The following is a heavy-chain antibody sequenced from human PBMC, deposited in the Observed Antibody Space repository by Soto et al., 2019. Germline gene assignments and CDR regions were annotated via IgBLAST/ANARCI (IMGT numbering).Heavy chain of an antibody. Sequence: QVKLVQSGAEVKKAGASVKVSCKASGYTFISYGIAWVRQAPGQGLEWMGWISTYNGKTNYAQKFQDRVTMTTDTSTSTAYMDVRSLRSDDTALYYCARAGYATSXVGILXTGVHGVXIDFXXQXTLVTVSS. D-gene: IGHD6-13*01. J-gene: IGHJ4*02. V-gene: IGHV1-18*01. CDR2: ISTYNGKT. CDR3: ARAGYATSXVGILXTGVHGVXIDF. CDR1: GYTFISYG.